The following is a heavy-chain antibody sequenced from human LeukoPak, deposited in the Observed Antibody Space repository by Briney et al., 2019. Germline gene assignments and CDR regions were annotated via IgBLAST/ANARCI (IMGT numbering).Heavy chain of an antibody. CDR3: ARESPFYNWFDP. Sequence: SETLSLTCTVSGASISSNNYYWGWVRQPPGKGLEWIGYIYYSGSTNYNPSLKSRVTISVDTSKNQFSLKLSSVTAADTAVYYCARESPFYNWFDPWGQGTLVTVSS. V-gene: IGHV4-61*01. CDR2: IYYSGST. J-gene: IGHJ5*02. CDR1: GASISSNNYY. D-gene: IGHD3-3*02.